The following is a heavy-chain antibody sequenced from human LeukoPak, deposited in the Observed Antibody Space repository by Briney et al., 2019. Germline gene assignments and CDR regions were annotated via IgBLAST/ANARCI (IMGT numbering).Heavy chain of an antibody. Sequence: SETLSLTCTVSGDSVSSSNSYWGWIRQPPGKGLEWIASIYYSGNTYYNASLKSRVSISVDTSKNQFSLRLTSVTAADTAVYYCARQTGSGLFILPGGQGTLVTVSS. D-gene: IGHD3/OR15-3a*01. J-gene: IGHJ4*02. CDR3: ARQTGSGLFILP. CDR2: IYYSGNT. CDR1: GDSVSSSNSY. V-gene: IGHV4-39*01.